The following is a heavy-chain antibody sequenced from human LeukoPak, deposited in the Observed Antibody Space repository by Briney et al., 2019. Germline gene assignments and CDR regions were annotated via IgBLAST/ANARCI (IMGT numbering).Heavy chain of an antibody. CDR1: GFTFSSYW. CDR3: ATGQGHGMDV. D-gene: IGHD1-14*01. J-gene: IGHJ6*02. Sequence: GGSLRLSCEASGFTFSSYWMHWVRQVPGKGLVWVSRINSDGSSTSYADSVKGRFTLSRDNGKNTLYLQMNSLRAEDTAVYYCATGQGHGMDVWGQGTTVTVSS. CDR2: INSDGSST. V-gene: IGHV3-74*01.